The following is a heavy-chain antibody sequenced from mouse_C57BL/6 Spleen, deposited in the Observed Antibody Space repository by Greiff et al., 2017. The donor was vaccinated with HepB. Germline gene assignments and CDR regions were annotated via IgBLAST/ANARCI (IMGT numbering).Heavy chain of an antibody. Sequence: QVQLQQSGAELARPGASVKLSCKASGYTFTSYGISWVKQRTGQGLEWIGEIYPRSGNTYYNEKFKGKATLTADKSSSTAYMELRSLTTEDSAVYFCARGGNYDWYFDVWGTGTTVTVSS. V-gene: IGHV1-81*01. CDR1: GYTFTSYG. D-gene: IGHD2-1*01. CDR2: IYPRSGNT. CDR3: ARGGNYDWYFDV. J-gene: IGHJ1*03.